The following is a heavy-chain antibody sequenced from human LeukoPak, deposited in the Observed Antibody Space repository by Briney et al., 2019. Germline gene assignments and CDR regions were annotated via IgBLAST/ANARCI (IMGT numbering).Heavy chain of an antibody. CDR2: ISGSGGST. V-gene: IGHV3-23*01. CDR3: AESPMIVLVNWFDP. CDR1: GFTFSSYA. Sequence: GGSLRLSCAASGFTFSSYAMSWVRQAPGKGLEWVSAISGSGGSTYYADSVKGRFTISRDNSKNTLYLQMNSLRAEDTAVYYCAESPMIVLVNWFDPWGQGTLVTVSS. J-gene: IGHJ5*02. D-gene: IGHD3-22*01.